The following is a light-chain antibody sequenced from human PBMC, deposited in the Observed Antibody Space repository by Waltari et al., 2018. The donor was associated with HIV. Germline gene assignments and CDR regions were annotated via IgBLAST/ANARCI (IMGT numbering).Light chain of an antibody. V-gene: IGLV3-1*01. CDR2: QNT. Sequence: SYELTQPPSASVPPAHPASILCSGEKFGDQYASWYQQKPGQSPVLVIYQNTKRPSGIPERFSGSNSGNTATLTISGTQAMDEADYYCQAWDSNTAGAVFGGGTKLTVL. CDR1: KFGDQY. J-gene: IGLJ2*01. CDR3: QAWDSNTAGAV.